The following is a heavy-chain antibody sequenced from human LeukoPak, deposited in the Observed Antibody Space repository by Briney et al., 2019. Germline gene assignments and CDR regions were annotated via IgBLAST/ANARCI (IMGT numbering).Heavy chain of an antibody. Sequence: GSLRLSCTASGFTLSSYEMSWIRQAPGKGLEWVSAISGSGGSTYYADSVKGRFTISRDNSKNTLYPQMNSLRAEDTAVYYCAKDPNRGVILDYFDYWGQGTLVTVSS. J-gene: IGHJ4*02. CDR1: GFTLSSYE. CDR2: ISGSGGST. CDR3: AKDPNRGVILDYFDY. D-gene: IGHD3-10*01. V-gene: IGHV3-23*01.